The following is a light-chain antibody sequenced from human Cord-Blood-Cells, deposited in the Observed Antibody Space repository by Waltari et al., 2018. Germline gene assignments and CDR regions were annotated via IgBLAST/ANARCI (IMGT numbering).Light chain of an antibody. CDR1: SSHVGGYNY. J-gene: IGLJ1*01. CDR3: CSYAGSYTYV. V-gene: IGLV2-11*01. Sequence: QSALTQPRSVSGSPGQSVTISWPGTSSHVGGYNYDFSYQQHPGKAPNLMIYDVSKWPSGVPDRFSGSKSGNTASLTISGLQAEDEADYYCCSYAGSYTYVFGTGTKVTVL. CDR2: DVS.